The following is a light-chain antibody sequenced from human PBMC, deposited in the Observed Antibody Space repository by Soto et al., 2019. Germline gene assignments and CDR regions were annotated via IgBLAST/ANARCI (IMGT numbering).Light chain of an antibody. CDR1: RSIINW. Sequence: DIQLTHSPSTLSASVGYRVTITCRASRSIINWLAWYQQKPGKAPKLLIYKASTLKSGVPSRFSGSGSGTEFTLTISSLQPDDFATYYCQQYNSYSRTFGQGTKVDIK. CDR2: KAS. CDR3: QQYNSYSRT. V-gene: IGKV1-5*03. J-gene: IGKJ1*01.